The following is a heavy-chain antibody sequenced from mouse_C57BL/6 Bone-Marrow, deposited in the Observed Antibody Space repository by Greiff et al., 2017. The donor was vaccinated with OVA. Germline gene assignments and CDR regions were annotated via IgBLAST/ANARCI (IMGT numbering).Heavy chain of an antibody. Sequence: EVTLVESGGGLVQPGGSLKLSCAASGIDFSRYWMSWVRRAPGKGLEWIGDINPDSSTIDYAPFVVEKFLIFCDNAKNTLYLQMNKVRTEKTALYYCARLGYAMDYWGQGTSVTVSS. V-gene: IGHV4-1*01. CDR3: ARLGYAMDY. CDR2: INPDSSTI. CDR1: GIDFSRYW. J-gene: IGHJ4*01.